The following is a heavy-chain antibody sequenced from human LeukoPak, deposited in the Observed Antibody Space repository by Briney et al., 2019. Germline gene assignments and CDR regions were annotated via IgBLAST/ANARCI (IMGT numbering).Heavy chain of an antibody. CDR2: VNPNSGGT. CDR1: GYTFTGYY. CDR3: AKARLRVNWFDP. V-gene: IGHV1-2*02. Sequence: ASVKVSCKASGYTFTGYYMHWVRQAPGQGLEWMGGVNPNSGGTNYAQKVQGRVTMTRDTSISTAYMELSRLRSDDTAVYYCAKARLRVNWFDPCGQASLVTVSS. J-gene: IGHJ5*02. D-gene: IGHD5/OR15-5a*01.